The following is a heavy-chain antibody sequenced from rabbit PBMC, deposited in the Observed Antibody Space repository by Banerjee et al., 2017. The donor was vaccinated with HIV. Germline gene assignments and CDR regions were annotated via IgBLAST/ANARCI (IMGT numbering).Heavy chain of an antibody. Sequence: QEQLVESGGGLVKPGGTLTLTCKASGIDFSSYYRMCWARQAPGKGLEWIACIDIGDGSTYYASWAKGRFTISKTSSTTVTLQMTSLTAADTATYFCARDAGYAGSNLWGQGTLVTVS. CDR3: ARDAGYAGSNL. D-gene: IGHD4-2*01. CDR1: GIDFSSYYR. V-gene: IGHV1S45*01. CDR2: IDIGDGST. J-gene: IGHJ4*01.